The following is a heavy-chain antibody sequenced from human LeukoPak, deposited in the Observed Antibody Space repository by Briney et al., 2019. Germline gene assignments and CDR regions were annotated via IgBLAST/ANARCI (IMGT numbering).Heavy chain of an antibody. Sequence: GGSLRLSCAASGFTFSSYWMSWVRQAPGKGLEWVANIKQDGSEKYYVDSVKGRFTISRDNAKNSLYLQMNSLRAEDTAVYYCARSRGYSYGYALDYWGQGTLVTVSS. CDR2: IKQDGSEK. V-gene: IGHV3-7*03. D-gene: IGHD5-18*01. CDR1: GFTFSSYW. CDR3: ARSRGYSYGYALDY. J-gene: IGHJ4*02.